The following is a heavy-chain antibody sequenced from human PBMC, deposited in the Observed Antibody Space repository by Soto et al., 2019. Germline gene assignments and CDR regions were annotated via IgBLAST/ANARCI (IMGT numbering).Heavy chain of an antibody. CDR3: ARDLGYGGTSS. J-gene: IGHJ4*02. CDR2: ISAYNGNT. Sequence: QVQLVQSGAEVKKPGASVKVSCKASGYSFTTYGISWGRQAPGQGLEWMGWISAYNGNTNYAQKFQGRVTMTTDTSTRTAYMELRSLRSDDPAVCYCARDLGYGGTSSWGPGTLVTVSS. CDR1: GYSFTTYG. V-gene: IGHV1-18*01. D-gene: IGHD4-17*01.